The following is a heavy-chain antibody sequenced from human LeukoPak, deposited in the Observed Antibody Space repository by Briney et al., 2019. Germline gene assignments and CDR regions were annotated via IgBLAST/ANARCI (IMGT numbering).Heavy chain of an antibody. Sequence: PGGSLRLSCAAFGFTFSTYAMSWVRQAPGKGLECVSGISGSGGSTYYADSVKGRFTISRDNSKNTLYLQMNSLRAEDTAVYYCAKARPPTYYYDSSGSPADYWGQGALVTVSS. J-gene: IGHJ4*02. CDR3: AKARPPTYYYDSSGSPADY. CDR1: GFTFSTYA. D-gene: IGHD3-22*01. CDR2: ISGSGGST. V-gene: IGHV3-23*01.